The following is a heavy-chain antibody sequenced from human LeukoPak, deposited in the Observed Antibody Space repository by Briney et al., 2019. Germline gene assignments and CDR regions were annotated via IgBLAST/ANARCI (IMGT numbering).Heavy chain of an antibody. CDR3: ARDRPAGAYCGGDCLYYGMDV. D-gene: IGHD2-21*02. J-gene: IGHJ6*02. Sequence: GGSLRLSCAASGFTVSSNYMSWVRQAPGKGLEWVSDIYSGGSTYYADSVKGRFTISRDNSKNTLYLQMNSLRAEDTAVYYCARDRPAGAYCGGDCLYYGMDVWGQGTMVTVSS. V-gene: IGHV3-66*01. CDR2: IYSGGST. CDR1: GFTVSSNY.